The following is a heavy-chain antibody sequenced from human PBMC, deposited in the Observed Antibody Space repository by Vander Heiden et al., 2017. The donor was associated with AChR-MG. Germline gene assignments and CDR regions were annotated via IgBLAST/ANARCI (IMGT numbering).Heavy chain of an antibody. CDR1: GFTFRSYG. V-gene: IGHV3-33*01. Sequence: QVQLVESGGGVVQPGRSLSLSCAASGFTFRSYGMHWVRQAPGKGLEWVAVIWYDGSNKYYADSVKGRFTISRDNSKNTLYLQMNSLRAEDTAVYYCARGGYSSSWPVQYYFDYWGQGTLVTVSS. CDR2: IWYDGSNK. CDR3: ARGGYSSSWPVQYYFDY. J-gene: IGHJ4*02. D-gene: IGHD6-13*01.